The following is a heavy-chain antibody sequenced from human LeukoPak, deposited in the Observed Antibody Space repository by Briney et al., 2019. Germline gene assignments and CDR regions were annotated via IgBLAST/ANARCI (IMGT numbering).Heavy chain of an antibody. V-gene: IGHV1-18*01. J-gene: IGHJ5*02. CDR3: ARRIVKWFDP. CDR1: GYTFTSYA. D-gene: IGHD1-26*01. CDR2: ISADNGNT. Sequence: GASVKVSCKASGYTFTSYAISWVRQAPGQGLEWMGWISADNGNTDYAQRFQGRVTTTTDTSTSTAYMELRSLRSDDTAVYYCARRIVKWFDPWGQGTLVTVSS.